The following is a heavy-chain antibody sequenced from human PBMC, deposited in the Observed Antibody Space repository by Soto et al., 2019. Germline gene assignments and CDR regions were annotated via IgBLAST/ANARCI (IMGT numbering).Heavy chain of an antibody. Sequence: SETLSLTCRVSGDSIRSSSYAWGWIRQPPGKGLEWIGSVSSRGTTYFNPSVRSRVTMSVDTSRNQYSMTLTSVTVADTAVYYCARESLDDSPWGPGTLVTVSS. J-gene: IGHJ4*02. CDR2: VSSRGTT. V-gene: IGHV4-39*02. CDR3: ARESLDDSP. D-gene: IGHD1-1*01. CDR1: GDSIRSSSYA.